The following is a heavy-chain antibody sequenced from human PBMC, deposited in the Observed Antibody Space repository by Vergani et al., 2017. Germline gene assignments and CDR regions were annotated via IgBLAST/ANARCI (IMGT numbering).Heavy chain of an antibody. CDR2: ISAYNGNT. D-gene: IGHD2-15*01. J-gene: IGHJ6*02. CDR1: GYTFTSYG. CDR3: ARGYCSGGSCSNYYYYGMDV. Sequence: QVQLVQSGAEVKKPGASVKVSCKASGYTFTSYGISWVRQAPGQGLEWMGWISAYNGNTNYAQKLQGRVTMTTDPSTSTAYMERRSLRSDDTAFYYGARGYCSGGSCSNYYYYGMDVWGQGTTVTVSS. V-gene: IGHV1-18*01.